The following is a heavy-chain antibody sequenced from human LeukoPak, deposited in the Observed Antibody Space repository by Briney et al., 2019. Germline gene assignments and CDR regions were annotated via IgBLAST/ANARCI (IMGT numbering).Heavy chain of an antibody. D-gene: IGHD6-13*01. J-gene: IGHJ4*02. CDR3: ARDVSSNWYSFNI. CDR1: GFSFDDYG. CDR2: INWDGDNT. V-gene: IGHV3-20*04. Sequence: PGGSLRLSCKDSGFSFDDYGMSWVRQVPGKGLEWVCGINWDGDNTHCADSVKGRFSVSRDNAKNSLFLQMSGLRVEDTALYYCARDVSSNWYSFNIWGQGTQVTVTS.